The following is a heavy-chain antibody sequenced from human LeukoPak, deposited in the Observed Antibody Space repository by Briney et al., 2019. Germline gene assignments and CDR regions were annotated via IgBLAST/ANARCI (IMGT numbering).Heavy chain of an antibody. CDR1: GYIFTAYY. V-gene: IGHV1-2*02. CDR3: ARPQDHGGNVENFDI. CDR2: INPNSGGT. J-gene: IGHJ3*02. Sequence: ASVKVSCKASGYIFTAYYTHWVRQAPGQGLEWMGWINPNSGGTNYALKFRGRVTMTRDTSISTASMELSRLISDDTAVYYCARPQDHGGNVENFDIWGQGTMVTVSS. D-gene: IGHD4-23*01.